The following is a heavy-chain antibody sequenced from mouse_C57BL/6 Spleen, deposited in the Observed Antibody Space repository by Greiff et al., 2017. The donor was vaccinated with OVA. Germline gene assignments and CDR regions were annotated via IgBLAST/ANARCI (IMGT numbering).Heavy chain of an antibody. CDR2: ISSGSSSI. J-gene: IGHJ2*01. D-gene: IGHD2-1*01. V-gene: IGHV5-17*01. Sequence: EVKLVESGGGLVKPGGSLKLSCAASGFTFSDYGMHWVRQAPEKGLEWVAYISSGSSSISSADTVKGRFTFARDNAKNTLFLQMTSLRSEDTAMYYCARRIYYGNCFDYWGQGTTLTVSS. CDR1: GFTFSDYG. CDR3: ARRIYYGNCFDY.